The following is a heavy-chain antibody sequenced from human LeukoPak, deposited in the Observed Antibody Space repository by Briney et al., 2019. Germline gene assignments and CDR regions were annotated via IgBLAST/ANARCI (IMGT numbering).Heavy chain of an antibody. CDR3: ARTTEGGYTYDYFYYYYMDV. V-gene: IGHV6-1*01. J-gene: IGHJ6*03. CDR2: TYYRSKWYN. CDR1: GDSVSSNSAA. Sequence: PSQTLSLTCAISGDSVSSNSAAWNWIRQSPSRGLEWLGRTYYRSKWYNDYAVSVKSRITINPDTSKNQFSLQLNSVTPEDTAVYYCARTTEGGYTYDYFYYYYMDVWGKGTTVTISS. D-gene: IGHD5-18*01.